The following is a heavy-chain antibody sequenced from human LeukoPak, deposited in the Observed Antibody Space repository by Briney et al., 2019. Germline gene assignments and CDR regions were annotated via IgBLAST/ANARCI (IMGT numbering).Heavy chain of an antibody. Sequence: GGSLRLSCAASGFTFSRYSMNWVRQAPGKGLEWVSFISSSSSSIYYADSVKGRFTISRDNAKNSLYLQMNSLRAEDTAVYYCAELGITMIGGVWGKGTTVTISS. V-gene: IGHV3-48*04. D-gene: IGHD3-10*02. J-gene: IGHJ6*04. CDR3: AELGITMIGGV. CDR1: GFTFSRYS. CDR2: ISSSSSSI.